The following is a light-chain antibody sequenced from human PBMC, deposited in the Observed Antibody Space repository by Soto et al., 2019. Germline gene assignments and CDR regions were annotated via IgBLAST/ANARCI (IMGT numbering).Light chain of an antibody. CDR1: QSISSH. CDR3: QQRISWPLT. V-gene: IGKV3-11*01. Sequence: EIGLTQSPATLSLSPGERATLSCRASQSISSHLAWYQQKPGQAPRLLIYGASNRATGIPARFSGRGSGTDFTLTISSLEPEDFAVYYCQQRISWPLTFGGGTKVEIK. CDR2: GAS. J-gene: IGKJ4*01.